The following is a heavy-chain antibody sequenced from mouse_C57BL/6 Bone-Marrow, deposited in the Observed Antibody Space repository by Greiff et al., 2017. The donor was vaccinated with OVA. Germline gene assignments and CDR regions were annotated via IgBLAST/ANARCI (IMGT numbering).Heavy chain of an antibody. J-gene: IGHJ4*01. CDR2: IWSGGST. Sequence: VKLQESGPGLVQPSQSLSITCTVSGFSLTSYGVHWVRQSPGKGLEWLGVIWSGGSTDYNAAFISRLSISKDNSKSQVFFKMNSLQADDTAIYYCARGYDGGYYYAMDYWGQGTSVTVSS. CDR1: GFSLTSYG. V-gene: IGHV2-2*01. CDR3: ARGYDGGYYYAMDY. D-gene: IGHD2-2*01.